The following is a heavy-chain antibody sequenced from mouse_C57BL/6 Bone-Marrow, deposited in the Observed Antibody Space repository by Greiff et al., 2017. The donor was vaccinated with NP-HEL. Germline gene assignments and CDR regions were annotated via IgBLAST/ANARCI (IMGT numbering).Heavy chain of an antibody. D-gene: IGHD2-5*01. Sequence: QVQLKESGAELVKPGASVKLSCKASGYTFTSYWMHWVKQRPGQGLEWIGMIHPNSGSTNYNEKFKSKATLTVDKSSSTAYMQLNSLTSEDSAVYYGARSYYSNYPYYYAMDYWGQGTSVTVSS. J-gene: IGHJ4*01. CDR2: IHPNSGST. CDR1: GYTFTSYW. CDR3: ARSYYSNYPYYYAMDY. V-gene: IGHV1-64*01.